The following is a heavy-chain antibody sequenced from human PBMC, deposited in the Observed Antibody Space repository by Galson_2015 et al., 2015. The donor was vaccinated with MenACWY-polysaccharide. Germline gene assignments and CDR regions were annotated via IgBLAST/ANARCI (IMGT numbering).Heavy chain of an antibody. Sequence: SLRLSCAASGFTFSSFWMSWVRQAPGKGLEWVAIIKQDGSEKYYVDSVKGRFSISRDNAKNSLCLQMNSLRSEDTAVYYCARDPLDSSGYTRGSVFDLWGRGTLVTVSS. CDR2: IKQDGSEK. V-gene: IGHV3-7*01. D-gene: IGHD3-22*01. CDR3: ARDPLDSSGYTRGSVFDL. CDR1: GFTFSSFW. J-gene: IGHJ2*01.